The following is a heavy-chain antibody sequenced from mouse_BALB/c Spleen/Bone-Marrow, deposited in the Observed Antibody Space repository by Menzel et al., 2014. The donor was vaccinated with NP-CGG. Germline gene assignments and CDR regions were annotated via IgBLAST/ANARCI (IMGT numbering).Heavy chain of an antibody. J-gene: IGHJ3*01. D-gene: IGHD1-1*01. Sequence: VQLQQSGPELEKPGASVNISCKASGYSFTGYNMNWVKQSDGRSLEWIGNIDPYYGGTSYNQKFRGKATLTVDKSSSTAYMQLTSLTSEYSAVYYCARNHFGSNSLGYWGQGTLVTVSA. CDR3: ARNHFGSNSLGY. V-gene: IGHV1S135*01. CDR2: IDPYYGGT. CDR1: GYSFTGYN.